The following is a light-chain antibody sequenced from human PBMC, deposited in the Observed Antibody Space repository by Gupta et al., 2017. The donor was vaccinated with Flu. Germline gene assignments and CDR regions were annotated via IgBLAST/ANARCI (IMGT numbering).Light chain of an antibody. CDR2: SNN. V-gene: IGLV1-47*02. J-gene: IGLJ3*02. Sequence: RITISCSGSSYNIGSNYVYWYQQLPGTAPKLLIYSNNQRPSGVPDRFSGSKSGTSASLAISGLRSEDEADYYCAAWDDSLSGWVFGGGTKLTVL. CDR3: AAWDDSLSGWV. CDR1: SYNIGSNY.